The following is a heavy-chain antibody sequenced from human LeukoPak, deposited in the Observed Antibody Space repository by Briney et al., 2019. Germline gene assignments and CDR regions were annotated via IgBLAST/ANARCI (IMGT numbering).Heavy chain of an antibody. CDR1: GFTFSSYW. D-gene: IGHD3-3*01. CDR2: INSDGSST. V-gene: IGHV3-74*01. Sequence: SGGSLRLSCAASGFTFSSYWMHWVRQAPGKGLVWVSRINSDGSSTSYADSVKGRFTISRDNSKNTLYLQMNSLRAEDTAVYYCASGRTYYDFWSGNLIIYWGQGTLVTVSS. CDR3: ASGRTYYDFWSGNLIIY. J-gene: IGHJ4*02.